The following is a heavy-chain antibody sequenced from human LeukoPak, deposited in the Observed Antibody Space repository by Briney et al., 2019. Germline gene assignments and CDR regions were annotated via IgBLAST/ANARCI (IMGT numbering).Heavy chain of an antibody. Sequence: SVKVSCKASGYTFTGYYMHWVRQAPGQGLEWMGGIIPIFSTADYAQKFQGRVTITADESTSTAYMELSSLRSDDTAVYYCARVGQQWLYDYWGQGTLVTVSS. CDR1: GYTFTGYY. V-gene: IGHV1-69*13. D-gene: IGHD6-19*01. J-gene: IGHJ4*02. CDR2: IIPIFSTA. CDR3: ARVGQQWLYDY.